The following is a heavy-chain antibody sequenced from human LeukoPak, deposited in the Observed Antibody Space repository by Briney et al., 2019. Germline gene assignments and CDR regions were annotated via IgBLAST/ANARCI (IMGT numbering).Heavy chain of an antibody. V-gene: IGHV1-2*02. CDR3: VRGTHSWYYFDY. Sequence: ASVKVSCKASGYTFTSYGISWVRQAPGQGLEWMGWINPNSGGTNYAQKFQGRVTMTRDTSISTAYMELSRLRPDDTAVYYCVRGTHSWYYFDYWGQGTLVTVSS. CDR2: INPNSGGT. J-gene: IGHJ4*02. D-gene: IGHD6-13*01. CDR1: GYTFTSYG.